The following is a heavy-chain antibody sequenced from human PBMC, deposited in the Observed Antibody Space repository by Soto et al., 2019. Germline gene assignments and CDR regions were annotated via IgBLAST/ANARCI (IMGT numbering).Heavy chain of an antibody. J-gene: IGHJ4*02. Sequence: QVQLVQSGAEVKKPGASVKVSCKASGYTFTSYEINWVRQATGQGLEWMGWMNPNSRDTGYAQKFQGRVTMTRNTSISTAYMELSSLRSEDTAVSYCARGELLWFGELLRWGQGTLVTVSS. CDR3: ARGELLWFGELLR. CDR2: MNPNSRDT. D-gene: IGHD3-10*01. V-gene: IGHV1-8*01. CDR1: GYTFTSYE.